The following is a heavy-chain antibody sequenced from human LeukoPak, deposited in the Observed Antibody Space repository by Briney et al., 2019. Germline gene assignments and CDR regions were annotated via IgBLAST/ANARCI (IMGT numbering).Heavy chain of an antibody. CDR3: ARHVIYSGVYSYWFDP. D-gene: IGHD5-12*01. CDR1: GGSISSSDFY. V-gene: IGHV4-39*01. CDR2: ISYSGNT. J-gene: IGHJ5*02. Sequence: PSETLSLTCTVSGGSISSSDFYWGWIRQPPGKGLEWIGSISYSGNTYYNPSLKSRVTISVDTSKNQFSLRLTSVTAADTAVYYCARHVIYSGVYSYWFDPWGLGTLVTVSS.